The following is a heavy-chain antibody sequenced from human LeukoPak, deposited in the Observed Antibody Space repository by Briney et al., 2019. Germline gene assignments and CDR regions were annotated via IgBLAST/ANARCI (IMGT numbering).Heavy chain of an antibody. CDR2: IYHSGST. V-gene: IGHV4-38-2*02. D-gene: IGHD3-3*01. CDR3: ARDGGGPFYDFWSGYYGGDY. Sequence: SETLSLTCTVSGYSISSGYYWGWIRQPPGKGLEWIGSIYHSGSTYYNPSLKSRVTISVDTSKNQFSLKLSSVTAADTAVYYCARDGGGPFYDFWSGYYGGDYWGQGTLVTVSS. J-gene: IGHJ4*02. CDR1: GYSISSGYY.